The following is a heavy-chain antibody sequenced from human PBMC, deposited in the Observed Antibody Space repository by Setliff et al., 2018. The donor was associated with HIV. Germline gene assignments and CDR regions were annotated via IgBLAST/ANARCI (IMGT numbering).Heavy chain of an antibody. D-gene: IGHD1-26*01. CDR1: GYTFTSYN. J-gene: IGHJ4*02. V-gene: IGHV1-3*01. Sequence: ASVKVSCKASGYTFTSYNMHWVRQAPGQRLEWMGWINAGNGNTKYSQKFQGRVTITRDTSASTAYMELRSLRSEDTAVYYCARGEGGLSGSYSGFDYWGQGTLVTVSS. CDR3: ARGEGGLSGSYSGFDY. CDR2: INAGNGNT.